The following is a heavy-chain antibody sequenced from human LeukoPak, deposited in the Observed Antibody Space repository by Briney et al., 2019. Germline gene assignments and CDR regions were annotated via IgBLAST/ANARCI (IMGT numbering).Heavy chain of an antibody. D-gene: IGHD3-3*01. CDR3: VAGEEYYDFWSGYYYGMDV. J-gene: IGHJ6*02. CDR1: GFTFTSSA. Sequence: ASVTVSCKASGFTFTSSAMQWVRQARGQRREWIGWIVVGSGNTNYAQKFQERVTITRDMSTSTAYMELSSLRSEDTAVYYRVAGEEYYDFWSGYYYGMDVWGQGTTVTVSS. CDR2: IVVGSGNT. V-gene: IGHV1-58*02.